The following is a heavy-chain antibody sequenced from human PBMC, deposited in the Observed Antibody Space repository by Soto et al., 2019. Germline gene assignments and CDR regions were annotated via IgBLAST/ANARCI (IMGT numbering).Heavy chain of an antibody. CDR2: ISAYNGNT. CDR1: GYTFTSYG. V-gene: IGHV1-18*01. CDR3: ARERALVATMGCDY. D-gene: IGHD5-12*01. Sequence: ASVKVSCKASGYTFTSYGISWVRQAPGQGLEWMGWISAYNGNTNYAQKLQGRVTMTTDTSTSTAYMELRSLRSDDTAVYYCARERALVATMGCDYWGQGTLVTVSS. J-gene: IGHJ4*02.